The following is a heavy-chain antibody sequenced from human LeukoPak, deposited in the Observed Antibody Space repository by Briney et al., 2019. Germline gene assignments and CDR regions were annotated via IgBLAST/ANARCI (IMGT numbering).Heavy chain of an antibody. CDR3: AREWVVVITDPWWYFDL. Sequence: PSETLSLTCTVSGGSISSYYWSWIRQPAGKGLEWIGRIYTSGSTNYNPSLKSRVTMSVDTSKNQFSLKLSSMTAADTAVYYCAREWVVVITDPWWYFDLWGRGTLVTVSS. J-gene: IGHJ2*01. CDR2: IYTSGST. CDR1: GGSISSYY. D-gene: IGHD3-22*01. V-gene: IGHV4-4*07.